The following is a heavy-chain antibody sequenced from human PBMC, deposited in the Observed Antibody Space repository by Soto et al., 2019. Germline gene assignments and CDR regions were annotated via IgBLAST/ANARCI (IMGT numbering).Heavy chain of an antibody. CDR2: IYSGGST. CDR3: ARHGYNYGGGYFDY. D-gene: IGHD5-18*01. V-gene: IGHV3-66*04. J-gene: IGHJ4*02. Sequence: EVQLVESGGGLVQPGGSLRLSCAASGVTVSSNYMSWVRQAPGKGLEWVSVIYSGGSTYYADSVKGRFTISRDNSKNTLYLQMNSLRAEDTDVYDCARHGYNYGGGYFDYWGQGTMVTVSS. CDR1: GVTVSSNY.